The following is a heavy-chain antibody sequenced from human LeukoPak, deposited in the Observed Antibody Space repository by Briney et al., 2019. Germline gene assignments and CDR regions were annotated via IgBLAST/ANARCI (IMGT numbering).Heavy chain of an antibody. CDR1: GYTFTGYY. CDR3: ARGKRSSGGSCYDY. D-gene: IGHD2-15*01. Sequence: ASVKVSCKASGYTFTGYYMHWVRQAPGQGLEWMGWINPNSGGTNYAQKFQGRVTMTRDTSISTAYMELSRLRSDDTAVCYCARGKRSSGGSCYDYWGQGTLVTVSS. CDR2: INPNSGGT. V-gene: IGHV1-2*02. J-gene: IGHJ4*02.